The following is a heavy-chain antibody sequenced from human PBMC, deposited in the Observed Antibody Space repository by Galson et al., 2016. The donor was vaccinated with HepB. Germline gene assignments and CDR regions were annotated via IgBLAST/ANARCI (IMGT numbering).Heavy chain of an antibody. V-gene: IGHV1-2*02. Sequence: SVKVSCKASGYTLTDYYIHWVRQAPGQGLEWMGWINPNSGGTNYAQKFQGRVTMTRDTSISTAYMELGGLKSDDTAVYYCARVFTMVRGVTNTFYYYGMDVWGQGTTVTVSS. CDR1: GYTLTDYY. CDR3: ARVFTMVRGVTNTFYYYGMDV. D-gene: IGHD3-10*01. J-gene: IGHJ6*02. CDR2: INPNSGGT.